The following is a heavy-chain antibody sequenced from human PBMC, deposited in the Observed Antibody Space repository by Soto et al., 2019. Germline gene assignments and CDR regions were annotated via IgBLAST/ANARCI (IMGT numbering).Heavy chain of an antibody. V-gene: IGHV3-30*18. CDR3: AKDQGLDY. Sequence: QVQLVKSGGGVVQPGRSLRLSCAASGFTFSSYGMHWVRQAPGKGLEWVAVISYDGSNKYYADSVKGRFTISRDNSKNTLYLQMNSLRAEDTAVYYCAKDQGLDYWGQGTLVTVSS. CDR2: ISYDGSNK. CDR1: GFTFSSYG. J-gene: IGHJ4*02.